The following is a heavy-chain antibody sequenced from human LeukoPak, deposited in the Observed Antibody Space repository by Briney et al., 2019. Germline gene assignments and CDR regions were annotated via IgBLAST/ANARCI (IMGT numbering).Heavy chain of an antibody. D-gene: IGHD6-6*01. CDR1: GFTFSSYA. Sequence: PGGSLRLSCAASGFTFSSYAMSWVRQAPGKGLEWVSAISGSGGSTYYADSVKGRFTISRDNSKNTLYLQMNSLRAEDTAVYYCAKSTVEYSSSSGSYFDYWGQGTLVTVSS. CDR3: AKSTVEYSSSSGSYFDY. V-gene: IGHV3-23*01. J-gene: IGHJ4*02. CDR2: ISGSGGST.